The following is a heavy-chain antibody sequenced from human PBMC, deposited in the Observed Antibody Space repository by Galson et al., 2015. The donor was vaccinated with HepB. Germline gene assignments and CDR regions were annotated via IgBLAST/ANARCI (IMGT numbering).Heavy chain of an antibody. J-gene: IGHJ4*02. Sequence: SLRLSCAASGFTFSSYEMNWVRQAPGKGLEWVSYISSSGSTIYYADSVKGRFTISRDNAKNSLYLQMNSLRAEDTAVYYCAREGSSSWYVGLGCWGQGTLVTVSS. D-gene: IGHD6-13*01. V-gene: IGHV3-48*03. CDR2: ISSSGSTI. CDR3: AREGSSSWYVGLGC. CDR1: GFTFSSYE.